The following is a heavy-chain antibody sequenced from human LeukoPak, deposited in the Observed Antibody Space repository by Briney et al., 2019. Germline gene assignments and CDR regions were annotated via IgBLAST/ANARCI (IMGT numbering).Heavy chain of an antibody. CDR1: GFTFSNYV. CDR2: ISYDGSTK. Sequence: GSLRLSCAASGFTFSNYVMHWLRQAPGKGLEWVAVISYDGSTKYYADSVKGRFTLSRDNSKNTLYLQMNSLRAEDTAVYYCARGIVFRPPDYWGQGTLVTVSS. V-gene: IGHV3-30-3*01. CDR3: ARGIVFRPPDY. D-gene: IGHD1-26*01. J-gene: IGHJ4*02.